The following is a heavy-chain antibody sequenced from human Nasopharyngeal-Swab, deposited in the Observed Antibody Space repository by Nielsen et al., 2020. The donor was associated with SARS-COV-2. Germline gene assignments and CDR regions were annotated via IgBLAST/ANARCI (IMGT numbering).Heavy chain of an antibody. V-gene: IGHV4-59*01. CDR3: ARFYGDHGFVRGYYYCYMDV. J-gene: IGHJ6*03. Sequence: AATLSLTCTVSGGSISSYYWSWIRQPPGKGLEWIGYIYYSGSTNYNPSLKSRVTISVDTSKNQSSLKLSSVTAADTAVYYCARFYGDHGFVRGYYYCYMDVWGKGTTVTVSS. CDR2: IYYSGST. CDR1: GGSISSYY. D-gene: IGHD4-17*01.